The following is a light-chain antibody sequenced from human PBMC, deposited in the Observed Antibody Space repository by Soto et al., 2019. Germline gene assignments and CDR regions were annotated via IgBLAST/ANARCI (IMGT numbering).Light chain of an antibody. CDR2: DAS. CDR1: QSVSNY. CDR3: QQRSSWPPIT. V-gene: IGKV3-11*01. Sequence: EVVLTQSPATLSLSPGERATLSCRASQSVSNYLAWYQQKPGQAPRLLIYDASSRATGIPDRFSGSGSEPDFTLTISSLEPEDFAVYYCQQRSSWPPITFGQGTRLEIK. J-gene: IGKJ5*01.